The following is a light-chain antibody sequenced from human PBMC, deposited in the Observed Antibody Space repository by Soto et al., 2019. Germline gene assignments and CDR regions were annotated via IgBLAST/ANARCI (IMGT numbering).Light chain of an antibody. CDR3: HQRSNWPLT. Sequence: EVVLTQSPDTLSLSPGGSATLSCRASQSVSSYLAWYQQRPGQALRLLIYDVSKRATGIPARFSGSGSRTDFTLTITSLEPEDFAIYFCHQRSNWPLTFGGGTKLDIK. J-gene: IGKJ4*01. CDR2: DVS. CDR1: QSVSSY. V-gene: IGKV3-11*01.